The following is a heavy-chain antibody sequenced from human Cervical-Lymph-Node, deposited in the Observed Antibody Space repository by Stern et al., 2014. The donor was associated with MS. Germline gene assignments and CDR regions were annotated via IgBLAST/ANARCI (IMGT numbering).Heavy chain of an antibody. CDR1: GFTFSNYD. CDR2: ISYDGNYK. CDR3: AKGKGRGTLAAPY. V-gene: IGHV3-30*18. Sequence: MQLVESGGGVVQPGRSLRLSCAASGFTFSNYDMHWVRQAPGKGLEWVAIISYDGNYKYYADSVKGRFSISRDNSKNTLYLQMTSLRAEDTAVYYCAKGKGRGTLAAPYWGQGTLVTVSS. D-gene: IGHD1-1*01. J-gene: IGHJ4*02.